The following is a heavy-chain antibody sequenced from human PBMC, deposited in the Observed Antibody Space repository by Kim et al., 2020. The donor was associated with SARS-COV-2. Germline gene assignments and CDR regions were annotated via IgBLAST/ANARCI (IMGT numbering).Heavy chain of an antibody. CDR3: ARGRITMVRGVGGWFDP. CDR2: INAGNGNT. CDR1: GYTFTSYA. Sequence: ASVKVSCKASGYTFTSYAMHWVRQAPGQRLEWMGWINAGNGNTKYSQKFQGRVTITRDTSASTAYMELSSLRSEDTAVYYCARGRITMVRGVGGWFDPWGQGTLVTVSS. D-gene: IGHD3-10*01. V-gene: IGHV1-3*01. J-gene: IGHJ5*02.